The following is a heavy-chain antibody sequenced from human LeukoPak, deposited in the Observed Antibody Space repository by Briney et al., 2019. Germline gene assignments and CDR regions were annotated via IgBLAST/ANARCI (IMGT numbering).Heavy chain of an antibody. CDR3: ARSIVGATLDY. J-gene: IGHJ4*02. Sequence: PGGSLRLSCAASGFTFSSYGMHWVRQAPGKRLEWVAVISYDGSNKYYADSVKGRFTISRDNSKNTLYLQMNSLRAEDTAVYYCARSIVGATLDYWGQGTLVTVSS. CDR1: GFTFSSYG. D-gene: IGHD1-26*01. CDR2: ISYDGSNK. V-gene: IGHV3-30*03.